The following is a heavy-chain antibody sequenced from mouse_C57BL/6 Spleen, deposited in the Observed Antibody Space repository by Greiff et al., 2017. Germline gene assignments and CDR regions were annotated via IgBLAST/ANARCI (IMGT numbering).Heavy chain of an antibody. J-gene: IGHJ4*01. Sequence: QVQLQQSGAELARPGASVKLSCKASGYTFTSYGISWVKQRTGQGLEWIGEIYPRSGNTYYNEKFKGKAKLTADKSSSTAYMELRSLTSEDSAVYFCARNGIYAMDYWGQGTSVTVSS. CDR1: GYTFTSYG. D-gene: IGHD6-1*01. CDR2: IYPRSGNT. CDR3: ARNGIYAMDY. V-gene: IGHV1-81*01.